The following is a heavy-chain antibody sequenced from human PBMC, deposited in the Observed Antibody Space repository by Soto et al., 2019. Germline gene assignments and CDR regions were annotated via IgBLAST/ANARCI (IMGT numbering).Heavy chain of an antibody. Sequence: QVQLVQSGAEVKKPGASVKVSCKASGYTFTSYGISWVRQAPGQGLEWMGWISAYNGNTNYAQKLQGRVTMTTDTSTSTAYRGLRSLRSDDTAVYYCAREESDDSSGEYPEGGDCDLWGRGTLVTVSS. CDR3: AREESDDSSGEYPEGGDCDL. V-gene: IGHV1-18*01. CDR2: ISAYNGNT. D-gene: IGHD3-22*01. CDR1: GYTFTSYG. J-gene: IGHJ2*01.